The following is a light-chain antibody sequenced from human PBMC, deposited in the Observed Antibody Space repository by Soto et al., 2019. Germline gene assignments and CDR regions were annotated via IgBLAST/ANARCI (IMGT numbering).Light chain of an antibody. J-gene: IGLJ1*01. CDR1: SSDVGRYDY. V-gene: IGLV2-11*01. CDR3: CSFAGSYTYV. Sequence: ALTQPRSLSVSPGQSVTISFTGTSSDVGRYDYVSCYQQHPGKAPKLIIYDVSERPSGVPDRFSGSKFGNTASLTISGLQAEDEADYSCCSFAGSYTYVFGTGTKVTVL. CDR2: DVS.